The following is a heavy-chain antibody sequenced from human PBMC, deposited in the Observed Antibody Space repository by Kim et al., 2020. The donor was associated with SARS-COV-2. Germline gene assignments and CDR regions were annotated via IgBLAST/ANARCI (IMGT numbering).Heavy chain of an antibody. Sequence: KGRFTISRDNSKNTLYLQMNSLRDEDTAVYYCAKNAYYYDSSGYYRWYFDLWGRGTLVTVSS. CDR3: AKNAYYYDSSGYYRWYFDL. V-gene: IGHV3-33*06. D-gene: IGHD3-22*01. J-gene: IGHJ2*01.